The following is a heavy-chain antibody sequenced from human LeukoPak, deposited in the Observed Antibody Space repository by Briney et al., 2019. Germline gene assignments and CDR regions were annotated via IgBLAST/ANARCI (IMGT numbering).Heavy chain of an antibody. J-gene: IGHJ2*01. D-gene: IGHD1-1*01. CDR2: FYYSGST. Sequence: SETLSLTCAVSGGSIISYYWSWIRQPPGKGLEWIGYFYYSGSTNYNPSLKSRVTISVDTSKNQFSLKLSSVTAADTAVYYCARALADDWYFDLWGRGTLVTVSS. CDR1: GGSIISYY. V-gene: IGHV4-59*01. CDR3: ARALADDWYFDL.